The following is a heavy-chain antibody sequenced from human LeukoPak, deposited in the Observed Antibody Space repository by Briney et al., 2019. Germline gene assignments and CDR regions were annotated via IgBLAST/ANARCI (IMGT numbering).Heavy chain of an antibody. CDR1: GFTFSSYE. V-gene: IGHV3-48*03. CDR3: ARDFCTGCNYYFYGMDV. Sequence: GGSLRLSCAASGFTFSSYEMNWVRQAPGKGLEWVSYISSSGSTIYYADSVKGRFTISRDNDKNSLYLQMNSLTTEDTALYYCARDFCTGCNYYFYGMDVWGRGTTVTVSS. J-gene: IGHJ6*02. D-gene: IGHD2-2*01. CDR2: ISSSGSTI.